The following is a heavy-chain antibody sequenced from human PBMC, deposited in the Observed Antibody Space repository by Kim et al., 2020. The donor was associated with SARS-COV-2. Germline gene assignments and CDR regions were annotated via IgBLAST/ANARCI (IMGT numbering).Heavy chain of an antibody. D-gene: IGHD2-15*01. J-gene: IGHJ5*02. CDR3: AVDIVVVVAATWFDP. Sequence: GGSLRLSCAASGFTFSSYSMNWVRQAPGKGLEWVSSISSSSSYIYYADSVKGRFTISRDNAKNSLYLQMNSLRAEDTAVYYCAVDIVVVVAATWFDPWGQGTLVTVSS. CDR2: ISSSSSYI. V-gene: IGHV3-21*01. CDR1: GFTFSSYS.